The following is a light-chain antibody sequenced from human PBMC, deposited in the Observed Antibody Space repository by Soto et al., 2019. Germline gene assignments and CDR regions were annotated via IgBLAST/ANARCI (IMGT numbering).Light chain of an antibody. CDR3: QHYNSGLT. CDR1: QSISSW. V-gene: IGKV1-5*03. J-gene: IGKJ4*01. Sequence: DIQMTQSPSTRSASVGDRVTITCRASQSISSWLAWYQQKPGKAPKLLIYKASSLESGVPSRFSGSGSGTEFTLTISSLQHDDFATYYCQHYNSGLTFGGGTKVEIK. CDR2: KAS.